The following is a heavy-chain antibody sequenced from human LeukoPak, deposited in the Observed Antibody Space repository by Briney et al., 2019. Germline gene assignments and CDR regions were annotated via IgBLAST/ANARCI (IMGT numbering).Heavy chain of an antibody. V-gene: IGHV1-18*01. J-gene: IGHJ6*03. CDR1: GYTFTSYG. CDR3: ASSAQTSSAYYYYYYYMDV. D-gene: IGHD1-14*01. CDR2: ISAYNGNT. Sequence: ASVKASCKASGYTFTSYGISWVRQAPGQGLEWMGWISAYNGNTNYAQKLQGRVTMTTDTSTSTAYMELRSLRSDDTAVYYCASSAQTSSAYYYYYYYMDVWGKGTTVTVSS.